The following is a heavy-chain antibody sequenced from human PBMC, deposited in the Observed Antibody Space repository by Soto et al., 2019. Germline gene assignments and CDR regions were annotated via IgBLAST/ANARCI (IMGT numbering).Heavy chain of an antibody. CDR1: GGSMSSYY. CDR3: ARGAAAGVDYGMDV. Sequence: SETLSLTCTVSGGSMSSYYWSWIRQPAGKGLEWIGRIYSTRGTNYNPSLNNRVTMSVDTSKKKFYLKLSSVTAADTAVYYCARGAAAGVDYGMDVWGQGTTVTVSS. CDR2: IYSTRGT. J-gene: IGHJ6*02. D-gene: IGHD6-13*01. V-gene: IGHV4-4*07.